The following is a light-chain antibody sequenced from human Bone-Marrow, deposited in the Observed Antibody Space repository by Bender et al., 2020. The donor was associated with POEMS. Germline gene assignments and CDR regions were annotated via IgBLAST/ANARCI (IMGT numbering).Light chain of an antibody. CDR1: KLGDKY. V-gene: IGLV3-1*01. J-gene: IGLJ2*01. CDR3: QTWDTSVV. Sequence: SYELTQSPSVSVSPGQTATITCSGDKLGDKYVAWYQQKPGQSPVMVIYEDGKWPSGIPERFSGSNSGNTATLTISGAQPMDEADYYCQTWDTSVVFGGGTKLTVL. CDR2: EDG.